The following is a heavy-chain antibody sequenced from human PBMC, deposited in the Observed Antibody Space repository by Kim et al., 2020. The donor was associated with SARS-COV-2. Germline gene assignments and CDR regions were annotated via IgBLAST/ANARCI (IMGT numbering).Heavy chain of an antibody. V-gene: IGHV4-4*02. Sequence: SETLSLTCAVSGGSISNSNWWSWVRQPSGKGLERIGVNDNSGSTNYNPLHRSRITISENTSKNVSFLRLSFMSEADTAVYYCVRGSSSGWYGHYIYGMDV. CDR3: VRGSSSGWYGHYIYGMDV. D-gene: IGHD6-19*01. CDR1: GGSISNSNW. CDR2: NDNSGST. J-gene: IGHJ6*01.